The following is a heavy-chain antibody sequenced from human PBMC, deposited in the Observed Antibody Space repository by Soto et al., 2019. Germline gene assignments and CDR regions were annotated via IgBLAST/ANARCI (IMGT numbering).Heavy chain of an antibody. V-gene: IGHV1-18*04. J-gene: IGHJ6*02. CDR3: ARAGKYYSGSGIPYYDGMAV. Sequence: QVQLVQSGAEVKKPGASVKVSCKASGYTFTSYGVSWVRQAPGQGLEWMGWISGYNGNTNYAQTLQGRVTMTTDTSTSTAYMELSSLRSDATAVYYVARAGKYYSGSGIPYYDGMAVWRQGITVTASS. CDR1: GYTFTSYG. D-gene: IGHD3-10*01. CDR2: ISGYNGNT.